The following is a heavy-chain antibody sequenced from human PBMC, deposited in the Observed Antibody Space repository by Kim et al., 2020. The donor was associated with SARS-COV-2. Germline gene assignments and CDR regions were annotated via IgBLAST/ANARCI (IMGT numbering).Heavy chain of an antibody. V-gene: IGHV3-30*19. CDR1: GFTFNNHG. D-gene: IGHD3-3*01. J-gene: IGHJ6*02. Sequence: GGSLRLSCVASGFTFNNHGIEWVRQAPGKGLEWVALISSDGKQKLSADSVRGRFTVSRDNSKATAYLQMDSLTRDDTGIYFCARGRDRSILESVRYGLDVWGRGTTVTVSS. CDR2: ISSDGKQK. CDR3: ARGRDRSILESVRYGLDV.